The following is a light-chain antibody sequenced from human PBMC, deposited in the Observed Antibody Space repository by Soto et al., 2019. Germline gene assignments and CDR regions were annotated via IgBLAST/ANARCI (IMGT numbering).Light chain of an antibody. CDR2: GVS. CDR3: QQYDGSLPYT. J-gene: IGKJ2*01. Sequence: EIVLTQSPGTLSLSPGERATLSCRASQTVRNGYLAWYQQKPGQAPRLLIYGVSARATGIPDRFSGSGSGTDFTLTIIRLEPEDFAVFYCQQYDGSLPYTFGHGTKLEIK. CDR1: QTVRNGY. V-gene: IGKV3-20*01.